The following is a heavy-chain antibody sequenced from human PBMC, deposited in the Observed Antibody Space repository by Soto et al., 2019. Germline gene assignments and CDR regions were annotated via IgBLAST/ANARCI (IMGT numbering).Heavy chain of an antibody. J-gene: IGHJ6*02. V-gene: IGHV3-30*18. CDR3: AKGLLSATIGPYAMDV. CDR1: GFAFSSYA. Sequence: XGSLRLSCESCGFAFSSYAMHGVRQAPGKGLEWVGVISYDGNYIYYADSVKGRFTISRDNSKNTLYVQVNSLRPEDTAVYYCAKGLLSATIGPYAMDVWGQGTTVTVSS. CDR2: ISYDGNYI. D-gene: IGHD3-16*01.